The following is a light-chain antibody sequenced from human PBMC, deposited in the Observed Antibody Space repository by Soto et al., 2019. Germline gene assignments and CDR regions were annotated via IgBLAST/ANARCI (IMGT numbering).Light chain of an antibody. V-gene: IGKV3-15*01. Sequence: EIVMTQSPATLSVSPGERATLSCRASQRVSNNLAWYQQRPGRSPRLLIYAPSPRATGIPARFSGSGSGTEFTLNISSLQPEDIAVYYCQQYDNWAPPFGQGTRQEMK. CDR2: APS. J-gene: IGKJ5*01. CDR1: QRVSNN. CDR3: QQYDNWAPP.